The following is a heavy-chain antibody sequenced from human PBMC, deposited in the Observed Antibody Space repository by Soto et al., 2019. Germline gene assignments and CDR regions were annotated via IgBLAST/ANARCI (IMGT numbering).Heavy chain of an antibody. V-gene: IGHV4-39*01. CDR2: IFHTGTT. CDR3: AKLVRDDVRRSDLDH. Sequence: PSETLSLTCNVSGGSISSSSYYWGWIRQPPGKGLEWIGHIFHTGTTSQNPPLRSRITISGDTSRNQFSLDLRSVTAADSGVYYCAKLVRDDVRRSDLDHWGQGTLVTVSS. CDR1: GGSISSSSYY. D-gene: IGHD3-10*02. J-gene: IGHJ4*02.